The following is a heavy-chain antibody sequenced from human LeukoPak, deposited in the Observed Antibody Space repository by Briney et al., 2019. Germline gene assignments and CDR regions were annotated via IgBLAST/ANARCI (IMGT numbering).Heavy chain of an antibody. CDR2: ISGSGGST. CDR3: ANPRWVSSGWFDP. D-gene: IGHD6-19*01. J-gene: IGHJ5*02. CDR1: GFTFSSYA. V-gene: IGHV3-23*01. Sequence: PGGSLRLSCAASGFTFSSYAMSWVRQAPGKGLEWVSAISGSGGSTDYADSVKGRFTISRDNSKNTLYLQMNSLRAEDTAVYYCANPRWVSSGWFDPWGQGTLVTVSS.